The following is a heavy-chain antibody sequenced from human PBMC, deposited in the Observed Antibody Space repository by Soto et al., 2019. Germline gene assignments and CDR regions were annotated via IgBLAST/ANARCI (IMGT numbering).Heavy chain of an antibody. Sequence: PGGSLRLSCAASGFTFSSYWMHWVRQAPGKGLVWVSRINSDGSSTSYADSVKGRFTISRDNAKNTLYLQMNSLRAEDTAVYYCAREVLWPRGGMDVWGQGTTVTVSS. CDR3: AREVLWPRGGMDV. V-gene: IGHV3-74*01. CDR1: GFTFSSYW. J-gene: IGHJ6*02. D-gene: IGHD3-10*01. CDR2: INSDGSST.